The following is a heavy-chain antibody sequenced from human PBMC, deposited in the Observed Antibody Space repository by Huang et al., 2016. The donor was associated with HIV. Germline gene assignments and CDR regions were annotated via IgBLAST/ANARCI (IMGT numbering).Heavy chain of an antibody. CDR1: GGSFSGYY. D-gene: IGHD3-10*01. CDR3: ARAPHYGSGSYYY. J-gene: IGHJ4*02. Sequence: QVQLHQWGAGLLKPSETLSLTCAVYGGSFSGYYWSWIRQPPGKGLEWIGEITHSGSTNYNPSLKSRVTISEETSKNQFYLKLSSVTAADTAVYYCARAPHYGSGSYYYWGQGTLVTVSS. V-gene: IGHV4-34*01. CDR2: ITHSGST.